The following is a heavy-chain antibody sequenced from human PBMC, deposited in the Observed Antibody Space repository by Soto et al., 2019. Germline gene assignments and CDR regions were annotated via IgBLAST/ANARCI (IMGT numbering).Heavy chain of an antibody. J-gene: IGHJ4*02. CDR3: AGNPSQVSGSPHTDY. CDR2: IYHSGST. D-gene: IGHD3-10*01. CDR1: GGSISSGGYS. V-gene: IGHV4-30-2*01. Sequence: SETLSLTCAVSGGSISSGGYSWSWIRQPPGKGLEWIGYIYHSGSTNYNPSLKSRVTISVDTSKNQFSLKLSSVTAADTAVYYCAGNPSQVSGSPHTDYWGQAPLVTVSS.